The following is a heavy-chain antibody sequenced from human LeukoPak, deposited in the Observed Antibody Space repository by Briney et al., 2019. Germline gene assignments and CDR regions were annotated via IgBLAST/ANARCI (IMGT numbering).Heavy chain of an antibody. D-gene: IGHD2-21*02. CDR3: ARRNPMTQDAFDI. V-gene: IGHV1-2*02. CDR1: GYTFTDYY. CDR2: ITPNSDDT. J-gene: IGHJ3*02. Sequence: ASVRVSCKASGYTFTDYYIHWVRQAPGQGLEWMGCITPNSDDTDYAQKFQGRITMSRDTSINTAYMELTRLRSDDTAMYYCARRNPMTQDAFDIWGQGTMVTVSS.